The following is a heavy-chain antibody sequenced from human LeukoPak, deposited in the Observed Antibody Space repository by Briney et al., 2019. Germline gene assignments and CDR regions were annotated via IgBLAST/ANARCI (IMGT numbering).Heavy chain of an antibody. D-gene: IGHD3-10*01. J-gene: IGHJ6*03. V-gene: IGHV3-30*02. CDR3: ARGIRYYYGSGSHYYYYYYMDV. CDR2: IRYDGSNK. CDR1: GFTFSSYG. Sequence: GGSLRLSCAASGFTFSSYGMHWVRQAPGKGLEWVAFIRYDGSNKYYADSVKGRFTISRDNSKNTLYLQMNSLRAEDTAVYYCARGIRYYYGSGSHYYYYYYMDVWGKGTTVTVSS.